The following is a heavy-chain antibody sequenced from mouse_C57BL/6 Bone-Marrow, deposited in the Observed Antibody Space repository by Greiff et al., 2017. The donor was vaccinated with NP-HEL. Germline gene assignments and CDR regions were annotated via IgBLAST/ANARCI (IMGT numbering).Heavy chain of an antibody. CDR3: ARGLLFAY. Sequence: GQVVESEGGLVQPGSSMKLSCTASGFTFSDYYMAWVRQVPEKGLEWVANINYDGSSTYYLDSLKSRFIISRDNAKNILYLQMSSLKSEDTATYYCARGLLFAYWGQGTLVTVSA. CDR2: INYDGSST. CDR1: GFTFSDYY. V-gene: IGHV5-16*01. D-gene: IGHD3-1*01. J-gene: IGHJ3*01.